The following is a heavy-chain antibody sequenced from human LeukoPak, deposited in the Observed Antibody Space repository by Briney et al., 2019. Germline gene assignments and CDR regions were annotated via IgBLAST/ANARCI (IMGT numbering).Heavy chain of an antibody. Sequence: GGSLRLSCAASGFTFSDYYITWIRQAPGKGLEWISYISSSGNTINYADSVKGRFTISRDNAKNSLYLQMSSLRAEDTAVYYCARGHEAVAGTVPGFWGQGTLVTVSS. CDR1: GFTFSDYY. J-gene: IGHJ4*02. CDR2: ISSSGNTI. V-gene: IGHV3-11*04. CDR3: ARGHEAVAGTVPGF. D-gene: IGHD6-19*01.